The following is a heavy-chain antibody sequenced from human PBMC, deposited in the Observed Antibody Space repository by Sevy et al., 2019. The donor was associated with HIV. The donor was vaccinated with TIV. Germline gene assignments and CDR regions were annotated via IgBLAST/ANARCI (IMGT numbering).Heavy chain of an antibody. CDR3: ARAGGAVAGFADDAFDI. Sequence: GGSLRLSCAASGFTFSSYSMNWVRQAPGKGLEWVSSISSSSSYIYYADSVKGRFTISRDNAKNSLYLQMNSLRAEYTAVYYCARAGGAVAGFADDAFDIWGQGTMVTVSS. V-gene: IGHV3-21*01. CDR2: ISSSSSYI. CDR1: GFTFSSYS. D-gene: IGHD6-19*01. J-gene: IGHJ3*02.